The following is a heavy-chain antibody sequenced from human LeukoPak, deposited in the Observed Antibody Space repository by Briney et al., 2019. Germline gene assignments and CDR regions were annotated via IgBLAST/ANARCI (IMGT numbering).Heavy chain of an antibody. CDR3: ARDREGGMDV. Sequence: GGSLRLPCAASGFTFSSYWMHWVRQAPGKGLVWVSRINRDGSSTSHADSVKGRFTISRDNAKNTLYLQMNSLRAEDTAVYYCARDREGGMDVWGQGTTVTVSS. CDR2: INRDGSST. J-gene: IGHJ6*02. V-gene: IGHV3-74*01. CDR1: GFTFSSYW.